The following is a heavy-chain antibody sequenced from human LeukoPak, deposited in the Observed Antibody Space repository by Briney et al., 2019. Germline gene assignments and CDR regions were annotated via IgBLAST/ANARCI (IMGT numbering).Heavy chain of an antibody. CDR2: IKSKTDGGTA. CDR3: TTADSSGRFLIDY. CDR1: GFAFTNAW. V-gene: IGHV3-15*07. D-gene: IGHD3-22*01. J-gene: IGHJ4*02. Sequence: GGSLRLSCAASGFAFTNAWMNWVRQAPGKGLEWVGRIKSKTDGGTADYAAPVKGRFTISRDDSKNTLYLQMNSLKTEDTAVYYCTTADSSGRFLIDYWGQGTLVTVSS.